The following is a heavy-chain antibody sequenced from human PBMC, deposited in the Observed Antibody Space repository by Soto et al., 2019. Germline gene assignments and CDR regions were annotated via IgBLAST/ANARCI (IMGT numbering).Heavy chain of an antibody. CDR3: ARDDRGIAAAVIDY. V-gene: IGHV4-59*01. CDR1: GGSISRYY. Sequence: PSETLSLTCTVSGGSISRYYWSWIRQPPGKGLEWIGYIYYSGTTNYNPSLKSRVTISVDTSKNQFSLKLSSVTAADTAVYYCARDDRGIAAAVIDYWGQGTQVTVSS. D-gene: IGHD6-13*01. CDR2: IYYSGTT. J-gene: IGHJ4*02.